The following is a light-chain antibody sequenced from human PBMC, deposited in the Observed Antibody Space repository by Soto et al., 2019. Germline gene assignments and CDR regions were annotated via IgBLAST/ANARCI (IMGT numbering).Light chain of an antibody. CDR3: RSWDNSLSGYV. J-gene: IGLJ1*01. CDR2: DDN. Sequence: QPVLTQPPSVSAAPGQKLTISCSGSSSNIGGNSVSWYQQLPGTAPKLLIYDDNKRPSGIPDRFSGSKSGTSATLAITGFQPGVEGDYDCRSWDNSLSGYVLVTGTMVHV. CDR1: SSNIGGNS. V-gene: IGLV1-51*01.